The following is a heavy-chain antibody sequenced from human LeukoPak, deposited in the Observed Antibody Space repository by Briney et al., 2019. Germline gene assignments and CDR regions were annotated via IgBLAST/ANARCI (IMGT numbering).Heavy chain of an antibody. D-gene: IGHD6-19*01. CDR3: ASVRQWLGPK. V-gene: IGHV4-34*01. CDR2: INHSGST. J-gene: IGHJ4*02. CDR1: GGSFSGYY. Sequence: SETLSLTCAVYGGSFSGYYWSWIRQPPGKGLEWIGEINHSGSTNYNPSLKSRVTISVDTSKNQFSLKLSSVTAADTAVYYCASVRQWLGPKWGQGTLVTVSS.